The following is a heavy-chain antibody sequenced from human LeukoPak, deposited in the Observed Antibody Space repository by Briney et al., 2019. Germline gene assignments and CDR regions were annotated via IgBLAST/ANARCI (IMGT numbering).Heavy chain of an antibody. D-gene: IGHD2-2*01. CDR3: AKDIAYCGSSSCYQPFDY. V-gene: IGHV3-23*01. CDR1: GFTFSSSA. J-gene: IGHJ4*02. Sequence: GGSLRLSCAASGFTFSSSAMTWVRQAPGKGLEWVSRISGSGYSTYYADSVKGRFTISRENSKNTLYLQMNSLRAEDTAVYYCAKDIAYCGSSSCYQPFDYWGQGTLVTVSS. CDR2: ISGSGYST.